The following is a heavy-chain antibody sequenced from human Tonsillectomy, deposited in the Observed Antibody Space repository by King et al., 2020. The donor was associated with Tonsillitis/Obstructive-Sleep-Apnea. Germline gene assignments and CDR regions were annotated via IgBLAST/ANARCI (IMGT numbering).Heavy chain of an antibody. Sequence: VQLVESGGGLVQPGRSLRLSCTASGFTFGDYAMGWVRQAPGKGLEWVGFIRSKAYGGTTEYAASVKGRFTISRDDSKSIAYLQMNSLKTEDTAVYYCSADYDIFTCYYMTPFDYWGQGTLVTVSS. D-gene: IGHD3-9*01. CDR3: SADYDIFTCYYMTPFDY. V-gene: IGHV3-49*04. CDR2: IRSKAYGGTT. J-gene: IGHJ4*02. CDR1: GFTFGDYA.